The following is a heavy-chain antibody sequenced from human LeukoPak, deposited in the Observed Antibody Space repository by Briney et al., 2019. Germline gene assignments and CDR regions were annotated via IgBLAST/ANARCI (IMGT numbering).Heavy chain of an antibody. CDR2: IYYSGST. Sequence: PSQTLSLTCTVSGGSISSGAYYWSWIRHHPGKGLEWIGYIYYSGSTYYNPSLKSRVTISVDTSKNQFSLKLSSVTAADTAVYFCARGPPTDYYDSSGFYYVFDYWGQGTLVTVSS. J-gene: IGHJ4*02. CDR3: ARGPPTDYYDSSGFYYVFDY. V-gene: IGHV4-31*03. CDR1: GGSISSGAYY. D-gene: IGHD3-22*01.